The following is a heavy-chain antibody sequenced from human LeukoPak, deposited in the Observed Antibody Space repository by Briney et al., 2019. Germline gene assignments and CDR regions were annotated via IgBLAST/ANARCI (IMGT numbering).Heavy chain of an antibody. D-gene: IGHD6-19*01. V-gene: IGHV5-10-1*01. CDR2: IDPSNSNT. CDR3: ARGGSSGPGGAFDI. Sequence: PGESLRISCKGSGYSFTDNWISWVRQMPGRGLEWMGRIDPSNSNTNYNPSFQGHVSISADTSTTTAYLQWSSLKASDTAMYYCARGGSSGPGGAFDIWGQGTLVTVSS. J-gene: IGHJ3*02. CDR1: GYSFTDNW.